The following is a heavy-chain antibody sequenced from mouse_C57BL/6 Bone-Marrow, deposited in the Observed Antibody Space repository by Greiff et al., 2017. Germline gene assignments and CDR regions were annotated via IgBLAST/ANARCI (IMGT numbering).Heavy chain of an antibody. D-gene: IGHD1-1*01. CDR1: GYTFTSYW. J-gene: IGHJ2*01. Sequence: VKLQQSGAELAKPGASVKLSCKASGYTFTSYWMHWVQQRPGQGLEWIGYINPSSGYTTYNQKFKDKAPLTADKYSNTAYMQLSSLTYDDSAVYDCARWDYYGGLDDWGQGTTLTVSS. CDR3: ARWDYYGGLDD. V-gene: IGHV1-7*01. CDR2: INPSSGYT.